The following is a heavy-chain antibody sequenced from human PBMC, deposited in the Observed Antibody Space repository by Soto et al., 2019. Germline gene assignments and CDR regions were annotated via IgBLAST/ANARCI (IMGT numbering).Heavy chain of an antibody. Sequence: PVKVDCKASGYTYTGYRVSCRIMKPEQGLEWMGWISAYNGNTNYAQKLQGRVTMTTDTSTSTAYMELRGLRSDDTAVYYCVRNGRDILTGLRWFEPWGQGTLVTVSS. V-gene: IGHV1-18*01. CDR1: GYTYTGYR. CDR2: ISAYNGNT. CDR3: VRNGRDILTGLRWFEP. J-gene: IGHJ5*02. D-gene: IGHD3-9*01.